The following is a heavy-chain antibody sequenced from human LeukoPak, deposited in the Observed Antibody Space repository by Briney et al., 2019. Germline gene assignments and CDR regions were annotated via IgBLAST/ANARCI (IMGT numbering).Heavy chain of an antibody. D-gene: IGHD3-22*01. V-gene: IGHV3-74*01. J-gene: IGHJ3*02. CDR3: AGVIYYTSDAFDI. CDR2: INGDGSTT. Sequence: GGSLRLSCAASGFTFSSYWMHWVRQAPGKGPVWVSRINGDGSTTNYADSVKGRFTISRDNAKNTLYLQMNSLRVEDTAVYYCAGVIYYTSDAFDIWGQGTMVTVSS. CDR1: GFTFSSYW.